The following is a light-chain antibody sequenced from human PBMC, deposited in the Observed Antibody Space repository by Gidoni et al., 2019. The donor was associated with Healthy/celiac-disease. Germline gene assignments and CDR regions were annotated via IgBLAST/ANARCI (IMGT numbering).Light chain of an antibody. J-gene: IGKJ1*01. CDR2: LGS. Sequence: DIVMPQSPLSLPVTPGEPASISCRSSQSLLHSNGYNSLDWYLQKPGQSPQLLIYLGSNRASGVPDRFSGSGSGTDFTLKISRVEAEDVGVYYCMQALQTPPWTFGQGTKVEIK. V-gene: IGKV2-28*01. CDR1: QSLLHSNGYNS. CDR3: MQALQTPPWT.